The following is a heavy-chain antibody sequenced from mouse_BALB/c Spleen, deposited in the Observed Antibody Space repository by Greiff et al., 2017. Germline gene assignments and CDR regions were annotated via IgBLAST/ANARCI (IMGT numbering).Heavy chain of an antibody. Sequence: VQLQQSGADLAKPGASVKMSCKASGYTFTSYWMHWVKQRPGQGLEWIGYINPSTGYTEYNQKFKDKATLTADKSSSTAYMQLSSLTSEDSAVYYCAIYYGSSYFDYWGQGTTLTVSS. J-gene: IGHJ2*01. CDR2: INPSTGYT. CDR1: GYTFTSYW. V-gene: IGHV1-7*01. CDR3: AIYYGSSYFDY. D-gene: IGHD1-1*01.